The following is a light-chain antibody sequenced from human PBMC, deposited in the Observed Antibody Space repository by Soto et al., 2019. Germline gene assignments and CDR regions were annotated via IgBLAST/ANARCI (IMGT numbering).Light chain of an antibody. CDR2: DAS. J-gene: IGKJ4*01. Sequence: DIQMTQSPSSLSASVGDRVTITCQASQDISNYLNWYQQKPGKAPKVLIYDASNLATGVPSGLSGSGSGTDFTFTIDSLQPEDIGTYYCQQYDNLSLTFGGGTKVDIK. CDR1: QDISNY. V-gene: IGKV1-33*01. CDR3: QQYDNLSLT.